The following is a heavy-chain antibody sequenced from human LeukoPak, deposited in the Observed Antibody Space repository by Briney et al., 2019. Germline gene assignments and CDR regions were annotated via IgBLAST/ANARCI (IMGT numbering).Heavy chain of an antibody. CDR1: GGSVTSGNYY. V-gene: IGHV4-61*02. Sequence: ASETLSLTCTVSGGSVTSGNYYWNWIRQPAGKGLEWIGRIYTNGGDSYTPSLKSRVTISIDASKNQFSMKLSSVTAADTAVYYCAREPPGYWGQGILVTVSS. CDR3: AREPPGY. J-gene: IGHJ4*02. CDR2: IYTNGGD.